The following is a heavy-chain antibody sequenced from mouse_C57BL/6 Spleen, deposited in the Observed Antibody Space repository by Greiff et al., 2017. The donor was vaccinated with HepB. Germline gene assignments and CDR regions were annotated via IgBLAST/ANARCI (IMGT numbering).Heavy chain of an antibody. V-gene: IGHV5-16*01. Sequence: EVKLMESEGGLVQPGSSMKLSCTASGFTFSDYYMAWVRQVPEKGLEWVANINYDGSSTYYLDSLKSRFIISRDNAKNILYLQMSSLKSEDTATYYCARDQDYDYGFAYWGQGTLVTVSA. CDR2: INYDGSST. CDR3: ARDQDYDYGFAY. D-gene: IGHD2-4*01. J-gene: IGHJ3*01. CDR1: GFTFSDYY.